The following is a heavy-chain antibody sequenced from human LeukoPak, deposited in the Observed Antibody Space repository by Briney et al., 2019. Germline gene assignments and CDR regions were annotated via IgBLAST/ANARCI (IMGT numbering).Heavy chain of an antibody. J-gene: IGHJ4*02. D-gene: IGHD3-10*01. CDR1: GYTFSGTGWY. Sequence: ASATVSCKASGYTFSGTGWYLYWLRQAPGQGLECMGWIYPYTGATHYAQKFQGRVAMTRDTSISTAYMEVSRLRPDDTAVYYCARDGPAQMVDFDYWGQGTLVTVSS. V-gene: IGHV1-2*02. CDR2: IYPYTGAT. CDR3: ARDGPAQMVDFDY.